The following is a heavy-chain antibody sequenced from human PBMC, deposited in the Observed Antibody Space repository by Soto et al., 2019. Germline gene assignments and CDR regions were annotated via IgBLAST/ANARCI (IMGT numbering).Heavy chain of an antibody. V-gene: IGHV3-74*01. J-gene: IGHJ4*02. CDR1: GFTFSNYW. CDR3: VCFECGRTAVVTAMEANGY. CDR2: VNSDESST. D-gene: IGHD2-21*02. Sequence: VQLVASGRDLVQPGGSLRLSCAASGFTFSNYWMHWVRQGPGKGLVWVSRVNSDESSTSYADSVKGRFTISRDNAKNTLYLQMSSLRFEDTALYYCVCFECGRTAVVTAMEANGYWGQGTLVTVSS.